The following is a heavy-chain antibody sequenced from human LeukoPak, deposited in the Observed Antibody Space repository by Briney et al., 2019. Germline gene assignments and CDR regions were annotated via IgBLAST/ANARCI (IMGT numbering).Heavy chain of an antibody. CDR2: ISYSGST. CDR3: ARSTSGNYYAMDV. CDR1: GGAMTNYY. Sequence: PSETLSLTCTISGGAMTNYYWSWIRQPPGKGLEWLEYISYSGSTNYNPSLKSRVTISVDTSKNHFSLKVSSVTAADTAMYYCARSTSGNYYAMDVWGQGTTVTVSS. J-gene: IGHJ6*02. D-gene: IGHD3-10*01. V-gene: IGHV4-59*08.